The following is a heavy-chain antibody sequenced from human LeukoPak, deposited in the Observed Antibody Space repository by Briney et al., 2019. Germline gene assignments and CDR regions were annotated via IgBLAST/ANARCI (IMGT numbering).Heavy chain of an antibody. Sequence: ASVKVSCKASGYTFTGYYMHWVRQAPGQGLEWMGWMNPNSGNTGYAQKFQGRVTMTRNTSISTAYMELSSLRSEDTAVYYCYPSPAVYQRKLRRWFDPWGQGTLVTVSS. CDR2: MNPNSGNT. D-gene: IGHD1-7*01. CDR1: GYTFTGYY. CDR3: YPSPAVYQRKLRRWFDP. V-gene: IGHV1-8*02. J-gene: IGHJ5*02.